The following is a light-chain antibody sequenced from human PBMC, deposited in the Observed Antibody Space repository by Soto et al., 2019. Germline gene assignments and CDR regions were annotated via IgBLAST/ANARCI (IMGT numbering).Light chain of an antibody. J-gene: IGKJ1*01. CDR1: QTVVGF. CDR2: DAS. V-gene: IGKV3-11*01. CDR3: QQRASWPWT. Sequence: EIVLTQSPGTLSLSPGERATLSCRASQTVVGFLAWYQQKPGQAPRLLIYDASNRAAAIPARFSGSGSGTDYTLTISSLEPEDFAIYYCQQRASWPWTFGQGTKVDIK.